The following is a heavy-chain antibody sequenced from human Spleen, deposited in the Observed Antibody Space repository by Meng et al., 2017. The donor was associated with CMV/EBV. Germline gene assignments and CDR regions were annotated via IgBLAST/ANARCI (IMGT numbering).Heavy chain of an antibody. J-gene: IGHJ4*02. CDR1: GYACTSYA. D-gene: IGHD4-23*01. V-gene: IGHV1-46*01. CDR2: INPGSGSR. Sequence: SVKVSCKASGYACTSYAMHWVRQAPGQGLEWMGKINPGSGSRAYARKLQDRVAMTADTSTNTVYMDLSSLRSEDTAMYYCARDDGGGFWGQGSLVTVSS. CDR3: ARDDGGGF.